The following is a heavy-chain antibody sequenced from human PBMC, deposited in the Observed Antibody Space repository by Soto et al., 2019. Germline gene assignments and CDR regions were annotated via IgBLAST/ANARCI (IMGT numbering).Heavy chain of an antibody. D-gene: IGHD6-13*01. CDR1: GYTFTSYD. V-gene: IGHV1-8*01. CDR2: MNPNSGNT. J-gene: IGHJ6*03. CDR3: AIRSSWYGYYYYYMDV. Sequence: VASVKVSCKASGYTFTSYDINWVRQATGQGLEWMGWMNPNSGNTGYAQKFQGRVTMTRNTSISTAYMELSSLRSEDTAVYYCAIRSSWYGYYYYYMDVWGKGTTVTVSS.